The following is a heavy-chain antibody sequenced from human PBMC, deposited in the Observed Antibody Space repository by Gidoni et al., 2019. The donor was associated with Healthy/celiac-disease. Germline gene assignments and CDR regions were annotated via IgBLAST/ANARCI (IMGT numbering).Heavy chain of an antibody. Sequence: VQLVESGGGLVQPGGALRLSWAATGFTFSNAWMSWLRQAPGKGLEWVGRIKSKTEGGTTDYAAPVKGRFTISRDDSINTLFLQMNSLKTEDTAVYYCTTDWPSGSYWGQGTLVTVSS. J-gene: IGHJ4*02. CDR3: TTDWPSGSY. CDR1: GFTFSNAW. D-gene: IGHD1-26*01. CDR2: IKSKTEGGTT. V-gene: IGHV3-15*01.